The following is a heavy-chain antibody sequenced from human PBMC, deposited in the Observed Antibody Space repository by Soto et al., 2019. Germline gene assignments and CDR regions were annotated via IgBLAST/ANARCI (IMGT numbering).Heavy chain of an antibody. CDR3: ARDALDYFDSSGTYYSDY. CDR2: ISSSSSYI. Sequence: EVQLVESGGGLVKPGGSLRLSCAASGFTFSTYSMNWVRQAPGKGLEWVSSISSSSSYIYYADSVKGRFTISRDSAKNSLYLQMNSLRAEDTAVYYCARDALDYFDSSGTYYSDYWGQGILVTVSS. J-gene: IGHJ4*02. D-gene: IGHD3-22*01. CDR1: GFTFSTYS. V-gene: IGHV3-21*01.